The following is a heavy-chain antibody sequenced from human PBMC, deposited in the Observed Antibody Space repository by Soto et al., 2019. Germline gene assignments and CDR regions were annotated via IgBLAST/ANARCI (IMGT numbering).Heavy chain of an antibody. CDR2: IIPFLGKT. V-gene: IGHV1-69*06. J-gene: IGHJ4*02. Sequence: QVQLVQSGAELKMPGSSVTVSCKTSGSIFITYGFSWVRQAPGRGLEWMGVIIPFLGKTNHAQKFQGRVTPTADKATSTVYMELTNLTVEDTAIYYCARETAHRGASGRPLLPENFDSWGQGTLVTVSS. CDR3: ARETAHRGASGRPLLPENFDS. CDR1: GSIFITYG. D-gene: IGHD3-10*01.